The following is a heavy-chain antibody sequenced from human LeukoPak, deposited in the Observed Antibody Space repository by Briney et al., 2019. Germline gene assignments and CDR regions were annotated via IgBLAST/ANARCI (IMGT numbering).Heavy chain of an antibody. CDR1: GFTFSSYG. J-gene: IGHJ4*02. V-gene: IGHV3-23*01. D-gene: IGHD2-21*01. Sequence: GGSLRLSCAASGFTFSSYGMSWVRQAPGKGLEWVSAISGSGGSTYYADSVKGRFTISRDNSKNTLYLQMSTLRVEDTAVYYCAKKVKALPGQYYFDYWGQGTLVTVSS. CDR3: AKKVKALPGQYYFDY. CDR2: ISGSGGST.